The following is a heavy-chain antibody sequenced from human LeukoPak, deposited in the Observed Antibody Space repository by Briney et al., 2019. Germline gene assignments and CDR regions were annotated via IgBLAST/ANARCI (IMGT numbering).Heavy chain of an antibody. D-gene: IGHD6-13*01. Sequence: GGSLRLSCAASGFTFSSYSMNWVRQAPGKGLEWVSSISSSSSYIYYADSVKGRFTISRDNAKNSLYLQMNSLRAEDTAVYYCARAPAIASSWYYWFDPWGQGTLVTVSS. V-gene: IGHV3-21*01. CDR3: ARAPAIASSWYYWFDP. J-gene: IGHJ5*02. CDR1: GFTFSSYS. CDR2: ISSSSSYI.